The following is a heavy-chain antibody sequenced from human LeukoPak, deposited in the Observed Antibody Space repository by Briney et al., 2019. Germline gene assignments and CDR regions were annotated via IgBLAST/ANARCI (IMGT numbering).Heavy chain of an antibody. V-gene: IGHV3-74*01. Sequence: PGGSLRLSCAASGFTLSTYWMHWVRQAPGKGLVWVSRINSEGSSTTYADSVKGRFTISRDNAKNILYLQMNSLRAEDTAVYHCARDQAQQGWFDSGGQGTLVIVS. D-gene: IGHD1/OR15-1a*01. CDR3: ARDQAQQGWFDS. CDR2: INSEGSST. J-gene: IGHJ5*01. CDR1: GFTLSTYW.